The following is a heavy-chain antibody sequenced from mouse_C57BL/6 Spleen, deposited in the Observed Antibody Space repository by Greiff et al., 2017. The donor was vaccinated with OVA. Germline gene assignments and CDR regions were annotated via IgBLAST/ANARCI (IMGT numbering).Heavy chain of an antibody. CDR2: ISYDGSN. D-gene: IGHD1-1*01. CDR3: AREAVVDYFDY. J-gene: IGHJ2*01. Sequence: EVKLMESGPGLVKPSQSLSLTCSVTGYSITSGYYWNWIRQFPGNKLEWMGYISYDGSNNYNPSLKNRISITRDTSKNQFFLKLNSVTTEDTATYYCAREAVVDYFDYWGQGTTLTVSS. V-gene: IGHV3-6*01. CDR1: GYSITSGYY.